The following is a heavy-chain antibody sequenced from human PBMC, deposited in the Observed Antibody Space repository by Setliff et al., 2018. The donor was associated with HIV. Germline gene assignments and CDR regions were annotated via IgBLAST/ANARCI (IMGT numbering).Heavy chain of an antibody. V-gene: IGHV4-61*09. CDR2: IYSTGST. D-gene: IGHD3-16*01. CDR1: GASISSGTYF. J-gene: IGHJ4*02. Sequence: PSETLSLTCTVSGASISSGTYFWTWVRQPAGQGLEWVGHIYSTGSTKYNPSLQSRVTMSRDTSKNQFSLHLRSVTAADTAVYYCAEGVVTFGGVLNYWGQGAQVTVSS. CDR3: AEGVVTFGGVLNY.